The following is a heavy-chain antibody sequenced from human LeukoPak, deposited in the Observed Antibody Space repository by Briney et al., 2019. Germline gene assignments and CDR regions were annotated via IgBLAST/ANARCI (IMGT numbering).Heavy chain of an antibody. CDR1: GGTFSSYA. Sequence: SVTVSCKASGGTFSSYAISWVRQAPGQGLEWMGGIIPIFGTANYAQKFQGRVTITTDESTSTAYMELSSLRSEDTAVYYCASGVVPAAIPSYYYIDVWGKGTTVTVSS. CDR3: ASGVVPAAIPSYYYIDV. CDR2: IIPIFGTA. J-gene: IGHJ6*03. V-gene: IGHV1-69*05. D-gene: IGHD2-2*01.